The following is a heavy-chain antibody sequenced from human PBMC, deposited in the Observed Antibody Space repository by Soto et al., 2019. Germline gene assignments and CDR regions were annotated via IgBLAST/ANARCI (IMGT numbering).Heavy chain of an antibody. CDR1: GGSFSGYY. CDR3: ARGVTQYYDILTGYYNWFDP. J-gene: IGHJ5*02. CDR2: INHSGST. V-gene: IGHV4-34*01. Sequence: SETLSLTCAVYGGSFSGYYWSWIRQPPGKGLEWIGEINHSGSTNYNPSLKSRVTISVDTSKNQFSLKLSSVTAADTAVYYCARGVTQYYDILTGYYNWFDPWGQGTLVTVSS. D-gene: IGHD3-9*01.